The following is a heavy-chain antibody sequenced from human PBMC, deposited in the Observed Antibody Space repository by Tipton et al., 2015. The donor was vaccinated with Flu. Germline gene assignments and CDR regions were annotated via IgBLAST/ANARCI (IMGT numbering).Heavy chain of an antibody. D-gene: IGHD3-16*01. V-gene: IGHV4-39*07. Sequence: GLVKPSETLSLTCSVSGGSISSNNYFWGWIRQPPGKGLEWIGSIYHSGKTYYNPSLKSRVTISVDTSKNQFSLKLRSVTAADTAAYYCARDPKPMSTFGGGAKYYGMDVWGQGTTVTVPS. J-gene: IGHJ6*02. CDR2: IYHSGKT. CDR3: ARDPKPMSTFGGGAKYYGMDV. CDR1: GGSISSNNYF.